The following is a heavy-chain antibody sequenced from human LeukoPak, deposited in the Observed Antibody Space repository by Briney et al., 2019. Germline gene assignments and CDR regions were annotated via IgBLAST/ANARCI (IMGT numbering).Heavy chain of an antibody. CDR3: ARRVKDAFDS. CDR2: INHSGST. D-gene: IGHD2-21*01. CDR1: GGSFSGYY. J-gene: IGHJ3*02. V-gene: IGHV4-34*01. Sequence: SETLSLTCAVYGGSFSGYYWSWIRQPPGKGLEWIGEINHSGSTNYNPSLKSRVTISVDTSKNQFSLKLSSVTAADTAVYYCARRVKDAFDSWGQGTMVTVSS.